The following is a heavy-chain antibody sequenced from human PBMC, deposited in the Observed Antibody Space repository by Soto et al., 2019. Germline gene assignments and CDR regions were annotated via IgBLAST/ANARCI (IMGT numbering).Heavy chain of an antibody. J-gene: IGHJ6*02. D-gene: IGHD3-16*01. CDR1: GFAFSSYA. CDR3: AKGILSATIGPYAMDV. CDR2: ISYDGNYI. V-gene: IGHV3-30*18. Sequence: GSLRLSCEASGFAFSSYAMHWVRQAPGKGLEWVGVISYDGNYIYYADSVKGRFTISRDNSKNTLYVQVNSLRPEDTAVYYCAKGILSATIGPYAMDVWGQGTTVTVSS.